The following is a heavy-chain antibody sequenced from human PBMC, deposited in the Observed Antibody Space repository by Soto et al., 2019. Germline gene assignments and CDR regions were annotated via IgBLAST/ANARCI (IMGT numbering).Heavy chain of an antibody. J-gene: IGHJ4*02. V-gene: IGHV3-30*18. CDR2: ISCDGSNK. CDR1: GFTFSSYG. D-gene: IGHD6-13*01. CDR3: AKDRPGIAAAPGY. Sequence: QVQLVESGGGVVQPGRSLRLSCAASGFTFSSYGMHWVRQAPGKGLEWVAVISCDGSNKYYADSVKGRFTISRDNSKNTLYLQMNSLRAEDTAVYYCAKDRPGIAAAPGYWGQGTLVTVSS.